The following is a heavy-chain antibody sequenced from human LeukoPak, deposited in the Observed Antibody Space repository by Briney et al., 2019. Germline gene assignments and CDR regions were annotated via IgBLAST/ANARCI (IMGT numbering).Heavy chain of an antibody. D-gene: IGHD6-13*01. J-gene: IGHJ5*02. V-gene: IGHV1-8*02. CDR1: GYTFTSYA. CDR3: ARGLPRIAAAGTKNWFDP. CDR2: MNPNSGNT. Sequence: ASVKVSCKASGYTFTSYAMHWVRQAPGQRLEWMGWMNPNSGNTGYAQKFQGRVTMTRNTSISTAYMELSSLRSEDTAVYYCARGLPRIAAAGTKNWFDPWGQGTLVTVSS.